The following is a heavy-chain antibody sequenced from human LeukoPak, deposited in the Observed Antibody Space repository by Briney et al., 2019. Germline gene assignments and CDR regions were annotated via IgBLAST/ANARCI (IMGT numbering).Heavy chain of an antibody. V-gene: IGHV3-64*01. J-gene: IGHJ6*02. CDR3: ARDQVVAAAPSLFYYYYGMDV. Sequence: PGGSLRLSCAASGFTFSSYAMHWVRQAPGKGLEYVSAISSNGGSTYYANSVKGRFTISRDNSKNTLYLQMGSLRAEDMAVYYCARDQVVAAAPSLFYYYYGMDVWGQGTTVTVSS. CDR1: GFTFSSYA. CDR2: ISSNGGST. D-gene: IGHD2-15*01.